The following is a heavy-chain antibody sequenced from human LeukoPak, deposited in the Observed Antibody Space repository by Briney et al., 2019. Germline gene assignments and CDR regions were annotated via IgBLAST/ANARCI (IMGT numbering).Heavy chain of an antibody. Sequence: GGSLRLSCAASGFTFSSYAMSWVRQAPGKGLEWVSAISGSGGSTYYADSVKGRFTISRDNSKNTLYLQMNSLRAEDTAVYYCAKNALREYYDFWSGYDDYWGQGTLVTVSS. CDR3: AKNALREYYDFWSGYDDY. V-gene: IGHV3-23*01. CDR1: GFTFSSYA. D-gene: IGHD3-3*01. CDR2: ISGSGGST. J-gene: IGHJ4*02.